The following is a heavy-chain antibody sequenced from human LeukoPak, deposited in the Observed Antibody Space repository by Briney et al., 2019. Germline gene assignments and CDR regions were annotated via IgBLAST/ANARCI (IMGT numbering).Heavy chain of an antibody. D-gene: IGHD4-11*01. V-gene: IGHV1-18*01. CDR3: ERSYSNFGDY. CDR1: GYTFSNYG. J-gene: IGHJ4*02. CDR2: ISAYNGDT. Sequence: GASVKVSCKTSGYTFSNYGISWVRQAPGQGLEWLGWISAYNGDTKYAQKFQGRVTMTTDASTTTGHMELTTLRSDDTAVYFCERSYSNFGDYWGQGTLITVSS.